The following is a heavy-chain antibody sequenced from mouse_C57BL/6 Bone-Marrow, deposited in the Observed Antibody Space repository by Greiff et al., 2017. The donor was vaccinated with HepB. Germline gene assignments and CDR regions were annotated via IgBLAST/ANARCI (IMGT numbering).Heavy chain of an antibody. Sequence: EVKVVESGGGLVKPGGSLKLSCAASGFTFSSYAMSWVRQTPEKRLEWVATISDGGSYTYYPDNVKGRFTISRDNAKNNLYLQMSHLKSEDTAMYYCARGSDYYGSSYVEWYFDVWGTGTTVTVSS. CDR2: ISDGGSYT. CDR3: ARGSDYYGSSYVEWYFDV. V-gene: IGHV5-4*03. J-gene: IGHJ1*03. CDR1: GFTFSSYA. D-gene: IGHD1-1*01.